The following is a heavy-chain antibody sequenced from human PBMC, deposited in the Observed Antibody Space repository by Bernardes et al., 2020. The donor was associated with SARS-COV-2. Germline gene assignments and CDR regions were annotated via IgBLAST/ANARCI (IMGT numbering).Heavy chain of an antibody. J-gene: IGHJ2*01. V-gene: IGHV3-74*01. Sequence: RGSLRPPSESPGFRFSSYCAHWVRQAPGKGRVWVSRTNNDGNITKYTDSVDGRFTVSRDNAKNSLCLEMTSLRAEGTAIYYCARILRDNGFGSGYYDPWGRGTLVTVSS. D-gene: IGHD4-17*01. CDR1: GFRFSSYC. CDR3: ARILRDNGFGSGYYDP. CDR2: TNNDGNIT.